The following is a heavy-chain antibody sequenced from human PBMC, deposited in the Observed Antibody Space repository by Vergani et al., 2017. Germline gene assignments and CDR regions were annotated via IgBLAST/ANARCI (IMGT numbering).Heavy chain of an antibody. CDR2: IYPGDSDT. D-gene: IGHD3-10*01. CDR3: ARQGRGLDYYGSGSPIGPGVMDV. CDR1: GYSFTSYW. V-gene: IGHV5-51*01. Sequence: EVQLVQSGAEVKKPGESLKISCKGSGYSFTSYWIGWVRQMPGKGLEWMGIIYPGDSDTRYSPSFQGQVTISADKSISTAYLQWSSLKASDTAMYYCARQGRGLDYYGSGSPIGPGVMDVWGQGTTVTVSS. J-gene: IGHJ6*02.